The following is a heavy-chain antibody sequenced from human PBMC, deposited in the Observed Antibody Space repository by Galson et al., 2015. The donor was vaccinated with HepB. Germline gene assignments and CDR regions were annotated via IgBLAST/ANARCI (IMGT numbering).Heavy chain of an antibody. CDR1: GYTFTSYG. CDR2: ISAYNGNT. Sequence: SVKVSCKASGYTFTSYGISWVRQAPGQGLEWMGWISAYNGNTNYAQKLQGRVTMTTDTSTSTAYMELRSLRSDDTAVYYCARDKSEGSDLWSGYPETNYYYYYMDVWGKGTTVTVSS. V-gene: IGHV1-18*01. CDR3: ARDKSEGSDLWSGYPETNYYYYYMDV. J-gene: IGHJ6*03. D-gene: IGHD3-3*01.